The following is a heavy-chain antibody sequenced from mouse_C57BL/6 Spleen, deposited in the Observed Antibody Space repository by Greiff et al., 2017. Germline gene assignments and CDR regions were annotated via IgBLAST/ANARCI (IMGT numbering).Heavy chain of an antibody. CDR2: IHPSDSDT. D-gene: IGHD1-1*01. CDR1: GYTFTEYT. J-gene: IGHJ2*01. Sequence: QVQLKESGAELVKPGASVKLSCKASGYTFTEYTIHWVKQRPGQGLEWIGRIHPSDSDTNYNQKFKGKATLTVDKSSSTAYMQLSSLTPEDSAVYYCAIFYYGSSYFDYWGQGTTLTVSS. V-gene: IGHV1-74*01. CDR3: AIFYYGSSYFDY.